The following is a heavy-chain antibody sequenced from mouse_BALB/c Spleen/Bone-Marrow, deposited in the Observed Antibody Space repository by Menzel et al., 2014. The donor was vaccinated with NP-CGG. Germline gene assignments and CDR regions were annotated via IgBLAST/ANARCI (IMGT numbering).Heavy chain of an antibody. CDR1: GFTFTDYY. J-gene: IGHJ1*01. D-gene: IGHD2-4*01. V-gene: IGHV7-3*02. Sequence: DVQLVESGGGLVQPGGSLRLSCATSGFTFTDYYMSWVRQPPGKALEWLGFIRNKANGYTTEYSASVKGRFTISRDNSQSILYLQMNTLRAVDSATYYCAREIINDYHWYFDVWGAGTTVTVSS. CDR2: IRNKANGYTT. CDR3: AREIINDYHWYFDV.